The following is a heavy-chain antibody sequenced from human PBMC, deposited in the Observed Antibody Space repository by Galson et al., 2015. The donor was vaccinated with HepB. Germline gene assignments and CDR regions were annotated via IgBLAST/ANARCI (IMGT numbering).Heavy chain of an antibody. CDR2: ISAYNGNT. D-gene: IGHD5-12*01. Sequence: SVKVSCKASGYIFTSYDISWVRQAPGQGLEWMGWISAYNGNTNYAQKLHDRVTMTTDTSTSTAYMEPRSRRSDDTALYYCAREKWPSTDAFDIWGQGTMVTVSS. CDR1: GYIFTSYD. J-gene: IGHJ3*02. CDR3: AREKWPSTDAFDI. V-gene: IGHV1-18*01.